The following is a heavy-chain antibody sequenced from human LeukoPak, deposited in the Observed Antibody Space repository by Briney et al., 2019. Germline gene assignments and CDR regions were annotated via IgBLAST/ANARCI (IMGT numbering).Heavy chain of an antibody. CDR1: GYTFTGYY. CDR3: ARDGGYCSSGTICYRRAEYYYYCMDV. CDR2: INPNSGGT. Sequence: ASVKVSCKASGYTFTGYYMHWVRQAPGQGLEWMGRINPNSGGTNYAQKFQGRVTMTRDTSISTVYMELSRLRSDDTAVYYCARDGGYCSSGTICYRRAEYYYYCMDVWGQGTTVTVSS. J-gene: IGHJ6*02. V-gene: IGHV1-2*06. D-gene: IGHD2-2*01.